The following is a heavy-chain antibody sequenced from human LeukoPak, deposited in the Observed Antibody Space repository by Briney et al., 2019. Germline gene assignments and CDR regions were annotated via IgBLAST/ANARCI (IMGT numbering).Heavy chain of an antibody. CDR1: GFTFSNFG. CDR2: ISGSGGNM. CDR3: AKDAGPQQLVFFDS. V-gene: IGHV3-23*01. Sequence: GGSLRLSCTATGFTFSNFGMAWARQAPGQGLEWVSTISGSGGNMYQADSVKGRFTISRDNSRSTLYLQMNSLRAEDTAVYYCAKDAGPQQLVFFDSWGQGTLVTVSS. D-gene: IGHD6-6*01. J-gene: IGHJ4*02.